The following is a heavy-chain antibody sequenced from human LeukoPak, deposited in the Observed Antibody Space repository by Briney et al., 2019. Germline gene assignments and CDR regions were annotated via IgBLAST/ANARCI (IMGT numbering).Heavy chain of an antibody. D-gene: IGHD3-22*01. CDR1: VYTITSYA. V-gene: IGHV7-4-1*01. CDR2: INTNTENP. J-gene: IGHJ3*02. Sequence: ASVKVSCKASVYTITSYAMNWVRQAPGQGLEWMGWINTNTENPTYAQGFTERFVFSLHTPVSTAYLQIGSLKAEDTAVYYCARDLALYYYDSSGYYEPDAFDIWGQGTMVTVSS. CDR3: ARDLALYYYDSSGYYEPDAFDI.